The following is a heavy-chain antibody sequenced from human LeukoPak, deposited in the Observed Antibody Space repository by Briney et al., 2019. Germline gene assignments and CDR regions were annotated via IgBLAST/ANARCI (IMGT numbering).Heavy chain of an antibody. Sequence: GGSLRLSCAASGFTFSSYAMHWVRQAPGKGLEWVAVISYDGSNKYYADSVKGRFTISRDNSKNTLYLQMNSLRAEDTAVYYCAKDTDSSGINFDYWGQGTLVTVSS. J-gene: IGHJ4*02. V-gene: IGHV3-30-3*01. CDR1: GFTFSSYA. D-gene: IGHD3-22*01. CDR3: AKDTDSSGINFDY. CDR2: ISYDGSNK.